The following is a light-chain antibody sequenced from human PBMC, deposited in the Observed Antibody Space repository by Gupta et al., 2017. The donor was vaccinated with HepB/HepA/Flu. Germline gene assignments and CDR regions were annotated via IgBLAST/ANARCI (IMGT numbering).Light chain of an antibody. V-gene: IGLV3-19*01. CDR1: SLRNYF. Sequence: SSELTQDPAVSVALAQPVRITCKGDSLRNYFATWYQQKPGQAPMLVIYCKITRPLGIPERFSGSNSGNTTALTIAGAQAEDEADYYWNSRDKAGDHIIFGGGTKLTVL. J-gene: IGLJ2*01. CDR2: CKI. CDR3: NSRDKAGDHII.